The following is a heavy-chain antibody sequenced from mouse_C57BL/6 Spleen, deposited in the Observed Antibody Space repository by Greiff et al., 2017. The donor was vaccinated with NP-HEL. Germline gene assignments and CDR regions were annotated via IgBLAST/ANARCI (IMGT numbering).Heavy chain of an antibody. CDR2: IDPSDSYT. J-gene: IGHJ1*03. CDR3: ARLRWDWYFDV. V-gene: IGHV1-69*01. Sequence: QVQLQQPGAELVMPGASVKLSCKASGYTFTSYWMHWVKQRPGQGLEWIGEIDPSDSYTNYNQKFKGKSTLTVDKSSSTAYMQLSSLTSEDSAVYYCARLRWDWYFDVWGTGTTVTVSS. D-gene: IGHD1-1*01. CDR1: GYTFTSYW.